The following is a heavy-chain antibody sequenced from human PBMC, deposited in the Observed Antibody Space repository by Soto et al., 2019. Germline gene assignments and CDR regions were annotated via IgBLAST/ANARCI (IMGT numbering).Heavy chain of an antibody. CDR2: IYYSGST. Sequence: SETLSLTCTVSGGSISSGGYYWSWIRQHPGKGLEWIGYIYYSGSTYYNPSLKSRVTISVDTSKNQFSLKLSSVTAADTAVYYCAREHNCSGGSCYSGWFDPWGQGTLVTVSS. V-gene: IGHV4-31*03. D-gene: IGHD2-15*01. CDR1: GGSISSGGYY. CDR3: AREHNCSGGSCYSGWFDP. J-gene: IGHJ5*02.